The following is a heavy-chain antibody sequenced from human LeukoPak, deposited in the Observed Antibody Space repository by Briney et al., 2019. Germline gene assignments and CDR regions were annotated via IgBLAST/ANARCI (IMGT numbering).Heavy chain of an antibody. D-gene: IGHD6-13*01. CDR2: ISSSGSTI. Sequence: GGSLRLSCAASGFTFSSYEMNWVRQAPGKGLEWVSYISSSGSTIYYADSVKGRFTISRDNAKNSLYLRMNSLRAEDTAVYYCARRPYSSSWYTPWYFDLWGRGTLVTVSS. V-gene: IGHV3-48*03. CDR1: GFTFSSYE. J-gene: IGHJ2*01. CDR3: ARRPYSSSWYTPWYFDL.